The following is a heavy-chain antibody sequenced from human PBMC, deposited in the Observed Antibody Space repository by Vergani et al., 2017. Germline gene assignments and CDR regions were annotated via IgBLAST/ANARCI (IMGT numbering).Heavy chain of an antibody. D-gene: IGHD3-22*01. Sequence: QLQLQESGPGLVKPSETLSLTCTVSGGSISSSSYYWGWIRQPPGKGLEWIGSIYYSGSTYYNPSLKSRVTISVDTSKNQFSLKLCSVTAADTAVYYCARDQPDYDSQSWGQGTLVTVSS. CDR3: ARDQPDYDSQS. V-gene: IGHV4-39*07. CDR1: GGSISSSSYY. CDR2: IYYSGST. J-gene: IGHJ4*02.